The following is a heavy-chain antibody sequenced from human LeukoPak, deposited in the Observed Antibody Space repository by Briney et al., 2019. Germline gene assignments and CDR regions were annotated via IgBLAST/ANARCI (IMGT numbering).Heavy chain of an antibody. D-gene: IGHD3-3*01. J-gene: IGHJ3*02. V-gene: IGHV4-34*01. Sequence: SETLSLTCAVYGGSFSGYYWSWIRQPPGKGLGWIGEINHSGSTNYNPSLKSRVTISVDTSKNQFSLKLSSVTAADTAVYYCARGRDYDFWSGYYRSPRDAFDIWGQGTMVTVSS. CDR1: GGSFSGYY. CDR3: ARGRDYDFWSGYYRSPRDAFDI. CDR2: INHSGST.